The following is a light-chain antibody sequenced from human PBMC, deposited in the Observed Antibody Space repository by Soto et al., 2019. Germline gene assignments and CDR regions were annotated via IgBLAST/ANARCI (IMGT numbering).Light chain of an antibody. J-gene: IGKJ3*01. CDR1: QSVSSN. Sequence: EIVMTQSPATLSVSPGERATLSCRASQSVSSNLAWYQQKPGQAPRLLIYGASTRATGIPARFSGSGSGTEFTLTISSLQSEDFAVYYCQQYNNWPPWHFGPGTKVDIK. V-gene: IGKV3-15*01. CDR2: GAS. CDR3: QQYNNWPPWH.